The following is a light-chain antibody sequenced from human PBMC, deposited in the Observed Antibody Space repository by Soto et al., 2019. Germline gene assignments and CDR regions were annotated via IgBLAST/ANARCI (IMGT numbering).Light chain of an antibody. Sequence: EILFTQSPGTLSLSPGERVTLSCRASQSVSSSYLAWYQQKPGQAPSLLIYGASRRATGIPDRFSGSGSGTDFTLTISRLEPEDFEVYYCQQYDSSPITFGQGTRLEIK. CDR1: QSVSSSY. CDR3: QQYDSSPIT. V-gene: IGKV3-20*01. J-gene: IGKJ5*01. CDR2: GAS.